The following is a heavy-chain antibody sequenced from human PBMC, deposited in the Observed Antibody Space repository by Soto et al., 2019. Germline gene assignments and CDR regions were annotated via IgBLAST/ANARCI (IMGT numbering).Heavy chain of an antibody. CDR2: ISYDGSNK. J-gene: IGHJ4*02. D-gene: IGHD3-3*01. Sequence: QVQLVESGGGVVQPGRSLRLSCAASGFTFSSYAMHWVRQAPGKGLEWVAVISYDGSNKYYADSVKGRFTISRDNSKNTLYLQMNSLRGEDTAVYYCGRPYDFWSGYLGPFDYWGQGTLVTVSS. CDR3: GRPYDFWSGYLGPFDY. CDR1: GFTFSSYA. V-gene: IGHV3-30-3*01.